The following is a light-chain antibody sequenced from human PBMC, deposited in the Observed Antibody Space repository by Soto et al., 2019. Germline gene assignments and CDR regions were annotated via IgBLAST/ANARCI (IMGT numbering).Light chain of an antibody. V-gene: IGKV3-15*01. Sequence: EIVMTQSPVTLSVSPGERDTLSCRASQSVSSNLAWYQQKPGQAPRLLIYGASTRATGIPARFSGSRSGTELTLTISSQQTEDFAVYYCQQYNNWPRTFGQGTKVEI. CDR1: QSVSSN. J-gene: IGKJ1*01. CDR2: GAS. CDR3: QQYNNWPRT.